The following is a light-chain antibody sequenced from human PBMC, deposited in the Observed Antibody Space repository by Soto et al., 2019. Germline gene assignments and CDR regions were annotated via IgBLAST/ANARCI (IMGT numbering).Light chain of an antibody. J-gene: IGKJ3*01. CDR1: QSVSSSY. CDR2: AAS. Sequence: EIVLTQSPGTLSLSPGERATLYCRASQSVSSSYLARYHQKPGQAPRLLIYAASSRATGIPDRFSGSGSGTAFTLIISRLEPEDFAVYYCQQYGSSPFTFGPGTKVDI. V-gene: IGKV3-20*01. CDR3: QQYGSSPFT.